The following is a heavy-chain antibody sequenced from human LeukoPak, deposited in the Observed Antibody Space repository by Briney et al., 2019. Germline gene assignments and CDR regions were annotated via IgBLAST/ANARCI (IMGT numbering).Heavy chain of an antibody. CDR1: GGTFSSYA. CDR2: IIPIFGTA. Sequence: ASVKVSCKASGGTFSSYAISWVRQAPGQGLEWMGGIIPIFGTANYAQKFQGRVTITADESTSTAYMELSSLRSGDTAVYYRAADPGYSYGSGTDYWGQGTLVTVSS. D-gene: IGHD5-18*01. CDR3: AADPGYSYGSGTDY. V-gene: IGHV1-69*13. J-gene: IGHJ4*02.